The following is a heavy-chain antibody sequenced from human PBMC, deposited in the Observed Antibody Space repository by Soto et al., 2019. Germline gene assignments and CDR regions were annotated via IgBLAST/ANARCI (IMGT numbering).Heavy chain of an antibody. CDR2: IIPIFGTA. CDR1: GGTFSSYA. Sequence: SVKVSCKASGGTFSSYAISWVRQAPGQGLEWMGGIIPIFGTANYAQKSQGRVTITADESTSTAYMELSSLRSGDTAVYYCASHWGSPDSYCSSTSCMGPNWFDPWGQGTLVTVSS. V-gene: IGHV1-69*13. J-gene: IGHJ5*02. CDR3: ASHWGSPDSYCSSTSCMGPNWFDP. D-gene: IGHD2-2*01.